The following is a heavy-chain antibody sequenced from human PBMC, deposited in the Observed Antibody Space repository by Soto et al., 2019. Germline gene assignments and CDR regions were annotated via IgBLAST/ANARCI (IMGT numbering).Heavy chain of an antibody. V-gene: IGHV1-2*02. CDR2: INPKNGAT. CDR3: ARADCSGGSCYSFPGPNFDY. D-gene: IGHD2-15*01. CDR1: GYIFTDYY. J-gene: IGHJ4*02. Sequence: ASVKVSCKPSGYIFTDYYMHWVRQAPGQGLEWMGWINPKNGATKSLQKFQGRVAMTRDKSTSTAYMELSSLRSEDTAVYYCARADCSGGSCYSFPGPNFDYWGQGTLVTVSS.